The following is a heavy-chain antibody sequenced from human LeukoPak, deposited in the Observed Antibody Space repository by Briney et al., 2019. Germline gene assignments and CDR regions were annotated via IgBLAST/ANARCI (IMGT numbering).Heavy chain of an antibody. D-gene: IGHD5/OR15-5a*01. CDR1: GGSFSGYY. J-gene: IGHJ3*02. CDR3: ARYLSTAALRAFDI. V-gene: IGHV4-59*01. Sequence: PSETLSLTCAVYGGSFSGYYWSWIRQPPGKGLEWIGYIYYSGSTNYHPSLKSRVTISVDTSKSQFSLSLNSVTAADTAVYYCARYLSTAALRAFDIWGQGTMVTVSS. CDR2: IYYSGST.